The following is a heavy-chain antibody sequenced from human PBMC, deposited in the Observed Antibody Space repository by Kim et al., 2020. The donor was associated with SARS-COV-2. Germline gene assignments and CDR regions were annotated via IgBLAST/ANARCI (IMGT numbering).Heavy chain of an antibody. D-gene: IGHD3-22*01. J-gene: IGHJ4*02. Sequence: SETLSLTCTVSGGSISSSSYYWGWIRQPPGKGLEWIGSIYYSGSTYYNPSLKSRVTISVDTSKNQFSLKLSSVTAADTAVYYCAREPRGYDSSGYYDYWGQGTLVTVSS. CDR2: IYYSGST. V-gene: IGHV4-39*07. CDR1: GGSISSSSYY. CDR3: AREPRGYDSSGYYDY.